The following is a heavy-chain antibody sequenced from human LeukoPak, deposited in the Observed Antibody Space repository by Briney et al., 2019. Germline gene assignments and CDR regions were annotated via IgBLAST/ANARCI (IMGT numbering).Heavy chain of an antibody. CDR3: ARHVVAAAYYYYYYMDV. Sequence: GGSLRLSCAASVFTFSSYSMNWVRQAPGKGLEWVSSISSSSSYIYYADSVKGRFTISRDNAKNSLYLQMNSLRAEDTAVYYCARHVVAAAYYYYYYMDVWGKGTTVTVSS. D-gene: IGHD2-15*01. CDR2: ISSSSSYI. CDR1: VFTFSSYS. V-gene: IGHV3-21*01. J-gene: IGHJ6*03.